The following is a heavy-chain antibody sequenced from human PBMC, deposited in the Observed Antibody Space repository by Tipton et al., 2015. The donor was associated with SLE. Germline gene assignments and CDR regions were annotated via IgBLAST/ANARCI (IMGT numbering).Heavy chain of an antibody. CDR3: ARHRDGACCDAFDI. CDR2: IYDTGYT. CDR1: GVSMNFLY. V-gene: IGHV4-59*11. Sequence: TLSLPCSVSGVSMNFLYWSWIRQPPGKGLEFIGLIYDTGYTNYNPSLKSRVTISVDTSKNQVSLNLKSVTAADTAVYYCARHRDGACCDAFDIWGQGTMVTVSS. J-gene: IGHJ3*02. D-gene: IGHD2-21*02.